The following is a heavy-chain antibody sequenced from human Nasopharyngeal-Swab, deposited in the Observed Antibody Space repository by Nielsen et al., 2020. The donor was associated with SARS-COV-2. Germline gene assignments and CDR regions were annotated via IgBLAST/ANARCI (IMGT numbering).Heavy chain of an antibody. Sequence: GGSLRLSCAASGFTFSISAMSWVRQAPGKGLEWVSSISDSGDDTYYADSVKGRFSISRDNSKNTLDLQMNSLRAEDTAVYYCAKLGDYWGQGTLVTVSS. J-gene: IGHJ4*02. CDR1: GFTFSISA. CDR3: AKLGDY. CDR2: ISDSGDDT. V-gene: IGHV3-23*01.